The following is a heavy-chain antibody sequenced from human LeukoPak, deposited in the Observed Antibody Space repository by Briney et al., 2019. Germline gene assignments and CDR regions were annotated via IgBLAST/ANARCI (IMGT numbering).Heavy chain of an antibody. CDR2: ISYDGSNK. J-gene: IGHJ4*02. CDR1: GFTFSSYA. V-gene: IGHV3-30-3*01. CDR3: ARDLSVVPAAMGY. D-gene: IGHD2-2*01. Sequence: GGSLRLSCAVSGFTFSSYAMHWVRQAPGKGLEWVAVISYDGSNKYYADSVEGRFTISRDNSKNTLFLQMNSLSAEDTAVYYCARDLSVVPAAMGYWGQGTLVTVSS.